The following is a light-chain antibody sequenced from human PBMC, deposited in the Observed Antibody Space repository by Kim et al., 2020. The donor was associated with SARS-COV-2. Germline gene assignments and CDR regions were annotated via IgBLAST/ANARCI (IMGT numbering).Light chain of an antibody. CDR2: EVT. Sequence: GQTITISCTGTSSDVGGYNSVSWYQLDPGRVPTLIIYEVTKQPAGVSHRFSGSKSGNTASLTISGLQTGDEAHYYCSSYTSSRTWVFGGGTQLTVL. V-gene: IGLV2-14*03. CDR1: SSDVGGYNS. J-gene: IGLJ3*02. CDR3: SSYTSSRTWV.